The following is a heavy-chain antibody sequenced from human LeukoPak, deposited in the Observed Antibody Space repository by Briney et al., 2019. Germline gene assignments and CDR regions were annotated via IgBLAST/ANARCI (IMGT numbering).Heavy chain of an antibody. CDR1: GGPMNNYY. D-gene: IGHD2-2*02. CDR2: IYYTGTA. Sequence: SETLSLTCTVSGGPMNNYYWSWIRQPPGKGLKWIGYIYYTGTANYNPSLKGRLTISVDTSKSQFSLKLSSVTAADTAVYYCARHNLGCTSTGFYNYAMDVWGQGTTVTVSS. V-gene: IGHV4-59*08. CDR3: ARHNLGCTSTGFYNYAMDV. J-gene: IGHJ6*02.